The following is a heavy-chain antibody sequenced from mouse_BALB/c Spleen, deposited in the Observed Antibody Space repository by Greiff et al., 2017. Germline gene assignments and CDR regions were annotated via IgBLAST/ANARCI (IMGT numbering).Heavy chain of an antibody. J-gene: IGHJ4*01. CDR3: TREGLNRGDY. CDR1: GYTFTSYY. V-gene: IGHV1S81*02. CDR2: INPSNGGT. Sequence: HVQLKESGAELVKPGASVKLSCKASGYTFTSYYMYWVKQRPGQGLEWIGEINPSNGGTNFNEKFKSKATLTVDKSSSTAYMQLSSLTSEDSAVYYCTREGLNRGDYWGQGTSVTVSS. D-gene: IGHD3-3*01.